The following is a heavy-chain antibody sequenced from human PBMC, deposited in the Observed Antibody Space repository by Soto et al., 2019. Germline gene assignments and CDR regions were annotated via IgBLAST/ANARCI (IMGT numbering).Heavy chain of an antibody. CDR2: ISSSSSYI. CDR3: ARDRYSSRPAVAGRGFDP. J-gene: IGHJ5*02. Sequence: VQLVESGGGLVKPGGSLRLSCAASGFTFSSYSMNWVRQAPGKGLEWVSSISSSSSYIYYADSVKGRFTISRDNAKNSLYLQMNSLRAEATAVYYCARDRYSSRPAVAGRGFDPWGQGTLVTVSS. V-gene: IGHV3-21*01. CDR1: GFTFSSYS. D-gene: IGHD6-19*01.